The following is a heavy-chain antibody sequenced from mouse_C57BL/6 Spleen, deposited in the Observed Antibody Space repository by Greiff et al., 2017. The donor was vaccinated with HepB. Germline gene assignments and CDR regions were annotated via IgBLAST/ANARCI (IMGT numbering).Heavy chain of an antibody. CDR1: GYTFTDYY. CDR3: ARGALLWENYFGC. J-gene: IGHJ2*01. D-gene: IGHD2-1*01. CDR2: INPYNGGT. V-gene: IGHV1-19*01. Sequence: VQLQQSGPVLVKPGASVKMSCKASGYTFTDYYMNWVKQSHGKSLEWIGVINPYNGGTSYNQKFKGKATLTVDKSSSTAYMELNSLTSEDSAVYYCARGALLWENYFGCWGQGTTLTVSS.